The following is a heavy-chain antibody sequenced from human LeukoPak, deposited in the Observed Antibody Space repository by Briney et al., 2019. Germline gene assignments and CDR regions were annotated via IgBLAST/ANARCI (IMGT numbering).Heavy chain of an antibody. D-gene: IGHD5-18*01. CDR3: VRSRGHSYGYSYYFDY. CDR2: IYHGDSET. J-gene: IGHJ4*02. CDR1: GYSFTTNW. Sequence: GESLKISCKGSGYSFTTNWIGWVRQMPGKGLEWMGIIYHGDSETRYSPSFQGQVTISADKSISTAYLQWSSLKASDTAMYYCVRSRGHSYGYSYYFDYWGQGTLVTVSS. V-gene: IGHV5-51*01.